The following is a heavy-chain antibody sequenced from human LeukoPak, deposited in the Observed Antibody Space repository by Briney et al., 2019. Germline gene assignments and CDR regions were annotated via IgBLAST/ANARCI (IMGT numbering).Heavy chain of an antibody. V-gene: IGHV3-74*01. J-gene: IGHJ5*02. Sequence: GGSLRLSCAASGFTFSSYWMHWVRQAPGKGLVWVSRINSDGSSTSYADSVKGRFTISRDNAKNTLYLQMNSLRAEDTAVYYCAKAALYCSSTSCPNWFDPWGQGTLVTVSS. CDR1: GFTFSSYW. D-gene: IGHD2-2*01. CDR2: INSDGSST. CDR3: AKAALYCSSTSCPNWFDP.